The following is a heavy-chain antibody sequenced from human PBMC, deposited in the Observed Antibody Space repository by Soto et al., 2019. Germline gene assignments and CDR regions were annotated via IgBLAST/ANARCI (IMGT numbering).Heavy chain of an antibody. CDR2: IFYSGST. CDR3: ARVGGSGSPFDN. J-gene: IGHJ4*02. CDR1: GGSINSGGYY. V-gene: IGHV4-31*03. Sequence: QVQLQESGPGLVKPSQTLSLTCTVSGGSINSGGYYWSWIRQHPGKGLEWIGYIFYSGSTYYNPSLKTRVTTSVDMSKHQFSLKLSSVTAADTAVYYCARVGGSGSPFDNWGQGTLVTVSS. D-gene: IGHD3-10*01.